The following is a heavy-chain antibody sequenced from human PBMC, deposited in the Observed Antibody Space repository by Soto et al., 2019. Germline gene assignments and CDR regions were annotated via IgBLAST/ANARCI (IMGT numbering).Heavy chain of an antibody. Sequence: SVKVSCKASGGTFSSYAISWVRQAPGQGLEWMGGIIPIFGTANYAQKFQGRVTITADESTSTAYMELSSLRSEDTAVYYCARRRPLAYCGGDCPQYYFDYWGQGTLVTVSS. CDR2: IIPIFGTA. J-gene: IGHJ4*02. CDR3: ARRRPLAYCGGDCPQYYFDY. CDR1: GGTFSSYA. V-gene: IGHV1-69*13. D-gene: IGHD2-21*02.